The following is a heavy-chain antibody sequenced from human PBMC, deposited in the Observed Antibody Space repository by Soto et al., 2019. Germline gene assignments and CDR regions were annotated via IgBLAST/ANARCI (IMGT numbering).Heavy chain of an antibody. CDR3: ARGLGLESDNWFDP. D-gene: IGHD1-1*01. Sequence: GGSLRLSCAASGFTFSSYSMNWVRQAPGKGLEWISYISISSSTIYYADSVKGRFTISRDNGRNSLYLRMNSLRAEDTAVYYCARGLGLESDNWFDPWGQGTLVTVSS. CDR1: GFTFSSYS. V-gene: IGHV3-48*01. CDR2: ISISSSTI. J-gene: IGHJ5*02.